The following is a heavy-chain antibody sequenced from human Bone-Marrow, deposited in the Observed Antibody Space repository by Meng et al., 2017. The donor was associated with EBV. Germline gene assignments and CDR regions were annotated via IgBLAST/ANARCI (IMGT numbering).Heavy chain of an antibody. V-gene: IGHV3-74*01. CDR3: SRDLAGAYDD. D-gene: IGHD2-21*01. Sequence: EVQLVAPWGAIALPGGFLRLSSPASRLSFISYWMHWVRHDPGNGLVWISRTNEDGRTKSYADSVNGRFTISRDNTKNTLYLQINSRRAEDTARYFCSRDLAGAYDDWGQGTLVTVSS. J-gene: IGHJ4*02. CDR1: RLSFISYW. CDR2: TNEDGRTK.